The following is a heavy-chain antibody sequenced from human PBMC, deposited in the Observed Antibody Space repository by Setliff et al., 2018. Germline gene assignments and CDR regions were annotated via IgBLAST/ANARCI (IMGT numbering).Heavy chain of an antibody. CDR1: GFTFSDCY. V-gene: IGHV3-11*05. CDR3: ARDKDKDFDF. J-gene: IGHJ4*02. CDR2: ISVSGSYI. Sequence: GGSLRLSCAASGFTFSDCYMSWIRQAPGKGLEWVSYISVSGSYIDYADSVKGRFTISRDNTKNSVYLQISSLTVEDTAVYYCARDKDKDFDFWGQGTLVTVSS.